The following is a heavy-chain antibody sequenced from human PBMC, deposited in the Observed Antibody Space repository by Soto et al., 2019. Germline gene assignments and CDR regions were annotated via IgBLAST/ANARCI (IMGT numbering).Heavy chain of an antibody. CDR1: GYSFTSYW. J-gene: IGHJ6*02. D-gene: IGHD3-3*01. CDR2: IDPSDSYT. Sequence: PGESLKISCKGSGYSFTSYWISWVRQMPGKGLEWMGRIDPSDSYTNYSPSFQGHVTISADKSISTAYLQWSSLKASDTAMYYCASGNDFWSGPYGMDVWGQGTTVTVSS. CDR3: ASGNDFWSGPYGMDV. V-gene: IGHV5-10-1*01.